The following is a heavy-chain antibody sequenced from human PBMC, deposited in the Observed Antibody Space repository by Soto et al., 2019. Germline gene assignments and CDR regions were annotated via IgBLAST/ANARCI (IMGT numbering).Heavy chain of an antibody. Sequence: GASVKVSCKASGYTFTGYPMHWVRQAPGQRLEWMGWINAGNGNTKYSLNFQGRVTITRDASVSTAYMELSSLRSEVTAVYYCARERYGSGSYYYWGQGTLVTVYS. D-gene: IGHD3-10*01. V-gene: IGHV1-3*01. J-gene: IGHJ4*02. CDR1: GYTFTGYP. CDR3: ARERYGSGSYYY. CDR2: INAGNGNT.